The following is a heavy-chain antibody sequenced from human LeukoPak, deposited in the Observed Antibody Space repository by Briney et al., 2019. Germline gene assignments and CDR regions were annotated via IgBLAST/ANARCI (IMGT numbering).Heavy chain of an antibody. V-gene: IGHV4-59*01. CDR3: ANSGVRGVINAFDI. J-gene: IGHJ4*02. CDR1: GYSISSYY. D-gene: IGHD3-10*01. CDR2: IYYSGST. Sequence: SETLSLTCTVSGYSISSYYWSWIRQPPGKGLEWIGYIYYSGSTNYNPSLKSRVTISVDTSKNQFSLKLSSVTAADTAVYYCANSGVRGVINAFDIWGQGTLVTVSS.